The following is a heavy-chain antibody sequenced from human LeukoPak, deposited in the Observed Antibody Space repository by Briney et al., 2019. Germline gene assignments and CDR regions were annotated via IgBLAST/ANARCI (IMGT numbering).Heavy chain of an antibody. Sequence: PSETLSLTCTASGASITSGGYYWSWIRQHPGKGLEWIGYISYSGSTYYNPSLKSRVTISVDTSKNQFSLKLSSVTAADTAVYYCARDQYHELFDYWGQGTLVAVSS. CDR3: ARDQYHELFDY. V-gene: IGHV4-31*03. D-gene: IGHD2-2*01. J-gene: IGHJ4*02. CDR2: ISYSGST. CDR1: GASITSGGYY.